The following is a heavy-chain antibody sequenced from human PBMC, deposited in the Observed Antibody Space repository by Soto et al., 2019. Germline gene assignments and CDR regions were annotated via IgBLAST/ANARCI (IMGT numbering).Heavy chain of an antibody. CDR1: GFTFSSYW. CDR3: AREDYDFWSGYSFDY. CDR2: IKQDGSEK. V-gene: IGHV3-7*01. J-gene: IGHJ4*02. Sequence: EVQLVESGGGLVQPGGSLRLSFAASGFTFSSYWMSWVRQAPGKGLEWVANIKQDGSEKYYVDSVKGRFTISRDNAKNSLYLQMNSLRAEDTAVYYCAREDYDFWSGYSFDYWGQGTLVTVSS. D-gene: IGHD3-3*01.